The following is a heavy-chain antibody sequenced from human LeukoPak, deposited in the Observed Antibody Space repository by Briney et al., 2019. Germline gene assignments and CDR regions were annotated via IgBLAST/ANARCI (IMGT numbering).Heavy chain of an antibody. J-gene: IGHJ4*02. CDR3: ARGSGSYLLFDY. Sequence: GGSLRLSCAASGFTFSSYGMHWVRQAPGKGLEWVAVIWYDGSNKYYADSVKGRFTISRDNAKNSLYLQMNSLRVEDTAVYYCARGSGSYLLFDYWGQGTLVTVSS. V-gene: IGHV3-33*01. CDR2: IWYDGSNK. D-gene: IGHD1-26*01. CDR1: GFTFSSYG.